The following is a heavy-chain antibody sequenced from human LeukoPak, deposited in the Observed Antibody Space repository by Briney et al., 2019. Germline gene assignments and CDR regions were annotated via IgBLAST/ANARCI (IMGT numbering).Heavy chain of an antibody. Sequence: PSETLSLTCTVSGGSISSGGYYWSWIRQHPGKGLEWIGYIYYSGSTNYNPSLKSRVTISVDTSKNQFSLKLSSVTAADTAVYYCARDYSGSYSFDYWGQGTLVTVSS. CDR1: GGSISSGGYY. J-gene: IGHJ4*02. CDR3: ARDYSGSYSFDY. V-gene: IGHV4-61*08. D-gene: IGHD1-26*01. CDR2: IYYSGST.